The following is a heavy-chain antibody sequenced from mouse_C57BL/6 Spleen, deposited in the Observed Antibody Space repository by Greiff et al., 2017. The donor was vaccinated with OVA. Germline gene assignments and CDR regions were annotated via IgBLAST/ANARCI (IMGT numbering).Heavy chain of an antibody. CDR2: IHPNSGST. J-gene: IGHJ4*01. CDR1: GYTFTSYW. D-gene: IGHD2-5*01. V-gene: IGHV1-64*01. CDR3: ASSYYSNPYAMDY. Sequence: QVQLQQPGAELVKPGASVKLSCKASGYTFTSYWMHWVKQRPGQGLEWIGMIHPNSGSTNYNEKFKSKATLTVDKSSSTAYMQLSSLTSEDSAVYYCASSYYSNPYAMDYWGQGTSVTVSS.